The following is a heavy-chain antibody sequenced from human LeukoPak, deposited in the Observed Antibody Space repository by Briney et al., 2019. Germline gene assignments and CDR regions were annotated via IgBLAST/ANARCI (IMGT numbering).Heavy chain of an antibody. D-gene: IGHD6-19*01. V-gene: IGHV3-30-3*02. CDR1: GFTFSSYA. CDR3: AKQSSAWYTAPNDY. CDR2: ISYDGSNK. J-gene: IGHJ4*02. Sequence: GGSLRLSCAASGFTFSSYAMHWVRQAPGKGLEWVAVISYDGSNKYYADSVKGRFTISRDNSKNTLYLQMNSLRAEDTAVYYCAKQSSAWYTAPNDYWGQGTLVTVSS.